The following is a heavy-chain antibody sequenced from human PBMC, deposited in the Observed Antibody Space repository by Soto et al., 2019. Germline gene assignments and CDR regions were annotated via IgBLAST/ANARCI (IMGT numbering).Heavy chain of an antibody. V-gene: IGHV3-33*01. D-gene: IGHD3-22*01. CDR3: ARYHYDSRYTAGCFDY. Sequence: QVQLVESGGGVVQPGRSLRLSCAASGFTFSSYGMHWVRQAPGKGLERVAVIWYDGSDKYYADSVKGRFTISRNNSNNTLFLQMNSLRDEDTAVYYCARYHYDSRYTAGCFDYWGQGTLVTVSS. CDR1: GFTFSSYG. CDR2: IWYDGSDK. J-gene: IGHJ4*02.